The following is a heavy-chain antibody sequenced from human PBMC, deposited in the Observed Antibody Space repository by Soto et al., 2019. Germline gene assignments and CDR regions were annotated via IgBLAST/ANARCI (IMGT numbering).Heavy chain of an antibody. CDR2: INHSGSM. CDR1: GESFSGYY. Sequence: PSETLSLTCAAYGESFSGYYWSWIRQPPGKGLEWIGGINHSGSMNYNPSLKSRVTMSVDTSKNQFSLNLNSVTAADTAVYYCARWPRYGSGSYYYDYSGLDVWGQGTTVTVSS. CDR3: ARWPRYGSGSYYYDYSGLDV. J-gene: IGHJ6*02. V-gene: IGHV4-34*01. D-gene: IGHD3-10*01.